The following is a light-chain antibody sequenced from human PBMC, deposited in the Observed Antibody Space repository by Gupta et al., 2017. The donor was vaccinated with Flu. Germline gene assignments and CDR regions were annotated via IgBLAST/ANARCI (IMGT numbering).Light chain of an antibody. J-gene: IGLJ2*01. Sequence: QSALTQPASVSGSPGQSITISCAGTSSDVGAYNYVSWYQQHPGKAPKLMFYEVSNRPSGVANLFSGSTSGNTASLTISVLQAEDEADYYCSSYTSSSTRVFGGGTKLTVL. CDR1: SSDVGAYNY. V-gene: IGLV2-14*01. CDR2: EVS. CDR3: SSYTSSSTRV.